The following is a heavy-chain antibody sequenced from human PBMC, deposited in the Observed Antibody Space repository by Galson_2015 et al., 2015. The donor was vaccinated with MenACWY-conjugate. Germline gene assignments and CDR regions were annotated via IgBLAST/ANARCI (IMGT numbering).Heavy chain of an antibody. Sequence: SLRLSCAASGVTFRRFAMHWVRQAPGKGLEWMAVTSYDGSNESYTDSVKGRFTISRDHSQTPLYLQMNSLRADDTAVYYCAKDWSVPYSTISYYFYMDVWGKGTTVTVSS. J-gene: IGHJ6*03. CDR3: AKDWSVPYSTISYYFYMDV. CDR1: GVTFRRFA. V-gene: IGHV3-30*18. D-gene: IGHD6-13*01. CDR2: TSYDGSNE.